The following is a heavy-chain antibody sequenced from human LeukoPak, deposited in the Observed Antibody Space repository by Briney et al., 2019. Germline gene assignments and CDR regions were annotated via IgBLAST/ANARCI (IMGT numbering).Heavy chain of an antibody. CDR1: GFIFRNYA. CDR2: ITDRGGDT. V-gene: IGHV3-23*01. Sequence: GGSLRLSCAASGFIFRNYAMTWVRQAPGKGLEWVSSITDRGGDTYYADSVKGRFTISRDNSKDTLYLQMNSLRAEDTAVYYCAKGKRGNYDYWGQGTLVTVSS. CDR3: AKGKRGNYDY. D-gene: IGHD1-26*01. J-gene: IGHJ4*02.